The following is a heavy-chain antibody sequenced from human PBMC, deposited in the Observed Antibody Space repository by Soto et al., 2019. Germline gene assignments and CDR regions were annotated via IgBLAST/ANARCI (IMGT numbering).Heavy chain of an antibody. CDR3: ARTPFPFGDPIAYYFDY. CDR1: GGSISSYY. CDR2: IYTSGST. D-gene: IGHD3-10*01. V-gene: IGHV4-4*07. J-gene: IGHJ4*02. Sequence: SETLSLTCTVSGGSISSYYWSWIRQPAGKGLEWIGRIYTSGSTNYNPALKSRVTMSVDTSKNQFSLKLSYVTAADTAVYYCARTPFPFGDPIAYYFDYWGQGTLVTVSS.